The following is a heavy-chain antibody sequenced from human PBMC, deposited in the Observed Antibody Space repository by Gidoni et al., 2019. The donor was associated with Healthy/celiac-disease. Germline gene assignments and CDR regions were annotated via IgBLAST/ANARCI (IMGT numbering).Heavy chain of an antibody. Sequence: WIGYIYYSGSTNYNPSLKSRVTISVDTSKNQFSLKLSSVTAADTAVYYCARSTPGSSWHAYFDYWGQGTLVTVSS. D-gene: IGHD6-13*01. J-gene: IGHJ4*02. CDR2: IYYSGST. CDR3: ARSTPGSSWHAYFDY. V-gene: IGHV4-59*01.